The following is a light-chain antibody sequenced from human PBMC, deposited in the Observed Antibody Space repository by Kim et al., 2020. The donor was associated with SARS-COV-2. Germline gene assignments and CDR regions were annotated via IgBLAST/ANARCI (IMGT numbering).Light chain of an antibody. Sequence: VSPGQTASITCSGDNLGDKYACWYQQTPGQSPVLVIYQDSKRPSEIPERFSGSNSGNTATLTISGTQAMDEADYYCQAWDSSIHVVFGGGTQLTVL. V-gene: IGLV3-1*01. CDR1: NLGDKY. CDR3: QAWDSSIHVV. CDR2: QDS. J-gene: IGLJ2*01.